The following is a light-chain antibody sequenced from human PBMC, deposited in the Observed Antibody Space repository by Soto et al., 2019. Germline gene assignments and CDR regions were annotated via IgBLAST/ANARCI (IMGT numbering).Light chain of an antibody. CDR1: QGISSY. Sequence: DIQMTQSPSSLSASVGDRVTITCRASQGISSYLAWYQQKPGKVPKLLIYAASTLQSGVPSRLSGSGSWTDFTLTISSLQTEDVATEYCQKYNSAPRKFGQGTKVEIK. V-gene: IGKV1-27*01. CDR3: QKYNSAPRK. J-gene: IGKJ1*01. CDR2: AAS.